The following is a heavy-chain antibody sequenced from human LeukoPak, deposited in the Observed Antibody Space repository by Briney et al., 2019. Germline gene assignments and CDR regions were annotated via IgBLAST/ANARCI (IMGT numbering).Heavy chain of an antibody. D-gene: IGHD2-2*02. J-gene: IGHJ4*02. CDR1: GFTFSSYA. CDR3: ARDRGNSGHNCSSTSCYSVPLYYFDY. V-gene: IGHV3-64*01. Sequence: GGSLRLSCAASGFTFSSYAMHWVRQAPGKGLEYVSAISSNGGSTYYANSVKGRFTISRDNSKNTLYLQMGSLRAEDMAVYYCARDRGNSGHNCSSTSCYSVPLYYFDYWGQGTLVTVSS. CDR2: ISSNGGST.